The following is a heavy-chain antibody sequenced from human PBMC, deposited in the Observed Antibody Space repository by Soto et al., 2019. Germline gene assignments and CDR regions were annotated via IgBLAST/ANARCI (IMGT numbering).Heavy chain of an antibody. CDR3: ARGSSGYVWFNEF. V-gene: IGHV1-69*01. D-gene: IGHD3-22*01. Sequence: QEQLVQSGAEVKKPGSSVKVSCKASGGLFSSYAISWVRQAPGQGLEWMGGIIPVFSTAYYAQKFQGSVTITADESTNTADMELSSLRSEDTAMYYCARGSSGYVWFNEFWGQGALVTVS. CDR2: IIPVFSTA. J-gene: IGHJ4*02. CDR1: GGLFSSYA.